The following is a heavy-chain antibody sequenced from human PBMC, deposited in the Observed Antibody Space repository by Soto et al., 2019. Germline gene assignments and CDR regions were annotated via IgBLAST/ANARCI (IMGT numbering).Heavy chain of an antibody. J-gene: IGHJ6*02. V-gene: IGHV4-59*08. CDR3: ATTSYYDILTGYPIYYYYGMDV. Sequence: QVQLQESGPGLVKPSETLSLTCTVSGGSISSYYWSWIRQPPGKGLEWIGYIYYSGSTNYNPSLKSRVTISVDTSKNQFSLKLSSVTAADTAVYYCATTSYYDILTGYPIYYYYGMDVWGQGTTVTVSS. CDR1: GGSISSYY. CDR2: IYYSGST. D-gene: IGHD3-9*01.